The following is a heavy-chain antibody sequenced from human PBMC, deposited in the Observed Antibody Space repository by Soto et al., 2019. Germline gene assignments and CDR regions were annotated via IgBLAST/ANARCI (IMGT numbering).Heavy chain of an antibody. CDR1: GFIFSSHS. CDR2: INNRSSYI. D-gene: IGHD3-3*02. J-gene: IGHJ6*02. CDR3: AKPQGSALRDGMDV. V-gene: IGHV3-21*01. Sequence: GGSLRLSCAASGFIFSSHSMNWVRQAPGKGLEWVSAINNRSSYIYYADSVKGRFTISRDNAKNSLYLQMNSLRAEDTAVYYGAKPQGSALRDGMDVWGQGTTVTVSS.